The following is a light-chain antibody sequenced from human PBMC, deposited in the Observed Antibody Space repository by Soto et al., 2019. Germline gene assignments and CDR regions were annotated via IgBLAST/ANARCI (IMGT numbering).Light chain of an antibody. Sequence: QSVLTQPPSASGTPGQRVTISCSGSSSNIGSNTVNWYQQLPGTAPKLLIYSNNQRPSGVPDRFSGSKSGTSDSLAISGLQSEDEANYYCAAWDDGLNGYVFGTGTKLTVL. CDR3: AAWDDGLNGYV. V-gene: IGLV1-44*01. CDR2: SNN. CDR1: SSNIGSNT. J-gene: IGLJ1*01.